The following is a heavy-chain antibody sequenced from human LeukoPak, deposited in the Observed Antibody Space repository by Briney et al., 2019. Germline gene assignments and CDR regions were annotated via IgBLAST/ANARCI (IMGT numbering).Heavy chain of an antibody. V-gene: IGHV1-2*02. CDR2: INPNSGGT. CDR3: ARDEGLSYYDSSGSETDY. Sequence: GASVKVSCKASGYTFTGYYMHWVRQAPGQGLEWMGWINPNSGGTNYAQKFQGRVTMTRDTPISTAYMELSRLRSDDTAVYYCARDEGLSYYDSSGSETDYWGQGTLVTVSS. CDR1: GYTFTGYY. D-gene: IGHD3-22*01. J-gene: IGHJ4*02.